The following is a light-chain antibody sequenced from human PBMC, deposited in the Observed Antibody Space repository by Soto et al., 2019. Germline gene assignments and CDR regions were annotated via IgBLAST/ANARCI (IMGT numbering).Light chain of an antibody. CDR3: SSYAGSNNYV. V-gene: IGLV2-8*01. CDR1: SSDVGGYNY. CDR2: EVS. J-gene: IGLJ1*01. Sequence: ALTQPASVSGPPGQSVTISCTGTSSDVGGYNYVSWYQQHPGKAPKLMIYEVSKRPSGVPDRFSGSKSGNTASLTVSGLQAEDEADYYCSSYAGSNNYVFGTGTKVTVL.